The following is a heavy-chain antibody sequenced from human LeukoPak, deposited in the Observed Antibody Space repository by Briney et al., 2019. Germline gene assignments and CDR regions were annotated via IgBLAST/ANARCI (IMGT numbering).Heavy chain of an antibody. CDR3: TRSVRNGHFDY. D-gene: IGHD2-8*01. J-gene: IGHJ4*02. V-gene: IGHV1-69*13. Sequence: ASVKVSCKASGGTVSRYPISWVRQAPGQGLEWMGGIIPIFGTANYAQKFQGRVTITADESTSTAYMELSSLRFEDTAVYFCTRSVRNGHFDYWGQGTLVTVSS. CDR1: GGTVSRYP. CDR2: IIPIFGTA.